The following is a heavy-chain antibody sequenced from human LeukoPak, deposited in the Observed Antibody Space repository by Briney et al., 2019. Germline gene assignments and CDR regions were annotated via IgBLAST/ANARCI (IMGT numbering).Heavy chain of an antibody. Sequence: QTGGSLRLSCAASGFTFSSFGMHWVRQAPGKGLEWVAFIPYDGSNEYYADSVKCQFTISRDNSKNTLSLQMNSLRPENTAVYYCARTTTFDYWSQGTLVTVSS. V-gene: IGHV3-30*02. CDR2: IPYDGSNE. D-gene: IGHD1-7*01. CDR1: GFTFSSFG. J-gene: IGHJ4*02. CDR3: ARTTTFDY.